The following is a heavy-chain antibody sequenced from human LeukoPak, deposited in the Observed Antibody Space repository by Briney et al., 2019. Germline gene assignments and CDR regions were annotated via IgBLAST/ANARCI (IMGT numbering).Heavy chain of an antibody. CDR3: AKDFIPVTGTNGPLDY. V-gene: IGHV3-21*04. CDR2: ISSSSSTI. Sequence: GGSLRLSCVVSGFTFSRYSMTWVRQAPGKGLEWVSSISSSSSTIYYADSVKGRFTISRDNAKNTQYLQMTSLRVEDTAVYYCAKDFIPVTGTNGPLDYWGQGTVVTVSS. D-gene: IGHD6-19*01. J-gene: IGHJ4*02. CDR1: GFTFSRYS.